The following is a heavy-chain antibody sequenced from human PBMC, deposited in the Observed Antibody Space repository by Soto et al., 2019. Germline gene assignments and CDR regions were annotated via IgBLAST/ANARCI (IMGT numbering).Heavy chain of an antibody. CDR1: GYTFTSYG. V-gene: IGHV1-18*03. CDR2: ISAYNGNT. D-gene: IGHD3-22*01. J-gene: IGHJ6*02. CDR3: ARGGRHDSSGYRLTFNGMDV. Sequence: QVQLVQSGAEVKKPGASVKVSCKASGYTFTSYGISWVRQAPGQGLEWMGWISAYNGNTKYAQKLQGRVTMTTDTSTNIVYMYLRGLRSGDMAVYYCARGGRHDSSGYRLTFNGMDVWGQGTTVTVSS.